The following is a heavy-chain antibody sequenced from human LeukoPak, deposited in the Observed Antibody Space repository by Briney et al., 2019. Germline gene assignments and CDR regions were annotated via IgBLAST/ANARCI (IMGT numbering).Heavy chain of an antibody. CDR1: GFTFSGYW. CDR2: IKQDGSEK. CDR3: AKVSYDIVVVPAARYFDY. D-gene: IGHD2-2*01. V-gene: IGHV3-7*03. J-gene: IGHJ4*02. Sequence: GGSLRLSCAASGFTFSGYWMTWVRQAPGKGLEWVANIKQDGSEKYYVDSVKGRFTISRDNAKNSLYLQMNSLRAEDTAVYYCAKVSYDIVVVPAARYFDYWGQGTLVTVSS.